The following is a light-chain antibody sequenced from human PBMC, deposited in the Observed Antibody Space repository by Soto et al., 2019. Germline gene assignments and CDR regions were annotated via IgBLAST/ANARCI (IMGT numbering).Light chain of an antibody. J-gene: IGKJ1*01. CDR1: QDISNY. CDR2: DAP. V-gene: IGKV1-33*01. CDR3: QQSWT. Sequence: DIQMTQSPSSLSASVGDRVTITCHASQDISNYLNWYQQKPGKAPKVLSYDAPNLETGVPSRFSGGGSGTDFTFTISSLQPEDIATYYCQQSWTFGQGTKVEIK.